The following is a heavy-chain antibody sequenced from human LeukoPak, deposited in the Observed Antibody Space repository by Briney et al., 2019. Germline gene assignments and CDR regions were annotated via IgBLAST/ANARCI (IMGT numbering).Heavy chain of an antibody. CDR1: GFTFSSYW. J-gene: IGHJ4*02. CDR2: IKQDGSEK. V-gene: IGHV3-7*01. CDR3: ARETPRRGETRDGYR. Sequence: GGSLRLSCAASGFTFSSYWMSWVRQAPGKGLEWVANIKQDGSEKYYVDSVKGRFTISRDNAKNLLFLQINSLRVEDTAVYYCARETPRRGETRDGYRWGQGTVVTVSS. D-gene: IGHD5-24*01.